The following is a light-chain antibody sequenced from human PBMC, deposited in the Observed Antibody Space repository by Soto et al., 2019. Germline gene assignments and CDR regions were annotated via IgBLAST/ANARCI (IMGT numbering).Light chain of an antibody. Sequence: QSALTQPASVSGSPGQSVTISCTGTSSDVGGYDYVSWYQQHPGKAPKLMIYDVSNRPLGVSNRFSGSTSGNTASLTISGLQAEDEADYYCSSYTSSSFLVFGGGTKLTVL. CDR3: SSYTSSSFLV. CDR2: DVS. CDR1: SSDVGGYDY. J-gene: IGLJ2*01. V-gene: IGLV2-14*03.